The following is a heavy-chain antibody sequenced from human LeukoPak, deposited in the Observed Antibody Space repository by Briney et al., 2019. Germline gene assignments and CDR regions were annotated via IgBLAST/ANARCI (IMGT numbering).Heavy chain of an antibody. Sequence: GGSLRLSCTASGFTVSNAWMSWVRQAPGKGREWVGRIKSKTDGRTTDYPAPVKGRFTISRDDSKTTLYLQMNSLKTEHTAVYYCTTVHSSSPTNYYYYYGMDVWGQGTTVTVSS. CDR2: IKSKTDGRTT. J-gene: IGHJ6*02. D-gene: IGHD6-6*01. CDR1: GFTVSNAW. CDR3: TTVHSSSPTNYYYYYGMDV. V-gene: IGHV3-15*01.